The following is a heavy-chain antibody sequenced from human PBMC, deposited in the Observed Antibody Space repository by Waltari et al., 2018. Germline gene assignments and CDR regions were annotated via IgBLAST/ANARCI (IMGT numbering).Heavy chain of an antibody. D-gene: IGHD2-21*01. Sequence: EVQLVQSGAEVKKPGESLKISCKGSGYSFTSYWIGWVRQMPGKGLEWMGIIYAGDSETRYSPSFQGKVTISADKSISTAYLQWSSLKASDTAMYYCARHMGMVVIKADAFDIWGQGTMVTVSS. CDR1: GYSFTSYW. CDR2: IYAGDSET. J-gene: IGHJ3*02. V-gene: IGHV5-51*01. CDR3: ARHMGMVVIKADAFDI.